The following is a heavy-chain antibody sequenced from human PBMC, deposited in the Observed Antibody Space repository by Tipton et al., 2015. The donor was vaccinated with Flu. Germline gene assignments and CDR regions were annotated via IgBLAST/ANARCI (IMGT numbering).Heavy chain of an antibody. CDR1: GGSISSYY. CDR2: IYYSGST. V-gene: IGHV4-59*01. Sequence: TLSLTCTVSGGSISSYYWSWIRQPPGKGLEWIGYIYYSGSTNYNPSLKSRVTISVDTSKNQFSLKLSSVTAADTAMYYCARVQGEYDILTGYLFYGMDVWGQGTTVTASS. D-gene: IGHD3-9*01. CDR3: ARVQGEYDILTGYLFYGMDV. J-gene: IGHJ6*02.